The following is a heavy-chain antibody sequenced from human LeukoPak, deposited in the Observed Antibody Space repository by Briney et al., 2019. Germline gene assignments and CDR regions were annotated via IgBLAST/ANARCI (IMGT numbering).Heavy chain of an antibody. Sequence: SETLSLTCTVSGGSISSGGYYWSWIRQPPGKGLEWIGYIYHSGSTYYNPSLKSRVTISVDRSKNQFSLKLSSVTAADTAVYYCASRVESHDAFDIWGQGTMVTVSS. V-gene: IGHV4-30-2*01. J-gene: IGHJ3*02. CDR1: GGSISSGGYY. CDR3: ASRVESHDAFDI. CDR2: IYHSGST.